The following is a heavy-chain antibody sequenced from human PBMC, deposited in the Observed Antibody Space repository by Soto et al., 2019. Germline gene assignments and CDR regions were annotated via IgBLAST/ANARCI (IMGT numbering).Heavy chain of an antibody. V-gene: IGHV3-21*01. J-gene: IGHJ4*02. CDR2: ISSSSSYI. CDR1: GFTFSSYS. Sequence: EVQLVESWGGLVKPGGSLRLSCAASGFTFSSYSMNWVRQAPGKGLEWVSSISSSSSYIYYADSVKGRFTISRDNAKNSLYMQMESLRAEDTAVYYCARDLEGCSYGLGDYWGQGTLVTVSS. D-gene: IGHD5-18*01. CDR3: ARDLEGCSYGLGDY.